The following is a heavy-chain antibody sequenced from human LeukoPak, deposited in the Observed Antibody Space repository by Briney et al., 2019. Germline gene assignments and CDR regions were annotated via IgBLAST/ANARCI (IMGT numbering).Heavy chain of an antibody. CDR2: INESGDT. Sequence: SETLSLTCAVYGGSFGGYYWSWIRQPPGEGLEWIGEINESGDTNYNPSLKSRVTISVDASKKQFSLRLSSLTAADTAVYYCARASAYSRSSGVNYWGQGTLVTVSS. CDR3: ARASAYSRSSGVNY. CDR1: GGSFGGYY. V-gene: IGHV4-34*01. J-gene: IGHJ4*02. D-gene: IGHD6-6*01.